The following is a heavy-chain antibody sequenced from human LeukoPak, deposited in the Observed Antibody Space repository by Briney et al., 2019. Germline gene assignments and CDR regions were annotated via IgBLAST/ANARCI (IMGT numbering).Heavy chain of an antibody. CDR3: ARDYYDSSATAPSGFDP. CDR2: INPNSGGT. D-gene: IGHD3-22*01. V-gene: IGHV1-2*02. J-gene: IGHJ5*02. Sequence: AASVKVSCKASGYIFTGYYMHWVRQAPGQGLEWMGWINPNSGGTNYAQKFQGRVTMTRDTSISTAYMELSRLRSDDTAVYYCARDYYDSSATAPSGFDPWGQGTLVTVSS. CDR1: GYIFTGYY.